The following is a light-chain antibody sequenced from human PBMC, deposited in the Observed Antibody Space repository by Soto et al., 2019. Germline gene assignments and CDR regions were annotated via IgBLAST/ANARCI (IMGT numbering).Light chain of an antibody. Sequence: QSALTQPRSVSGSPGQSVTISCTGTRSDVGVYNYVSWYQQYPGKAPKIMIYDVSKRPSGVPDRFSGSKSDNTASLTISGLQAEDEADYCCCSYAGSYGVVFGIGTNATVL. V-gene: IGLV2-11*01. CDR1: RSDVGVYNY. CDR3: CSYAGSYGVV. CDR2: DVS. J-gene: IGLJ1*01.